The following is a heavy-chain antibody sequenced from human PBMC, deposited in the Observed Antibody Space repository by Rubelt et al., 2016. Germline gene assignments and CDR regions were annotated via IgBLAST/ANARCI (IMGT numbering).Heavy chain of an antibody. Sequence: EVQLVESGGGLVKPGGSLRRSCAASGFTFRSYSMNWVRQAPGKGLEWVAASSGRGGSTYYADSVKGRFTISRDNAKKTLYLQMNSLRAEDTAVYYCARGYRAFDIWGQGTMVTVSS. D-gene: IGHD4-11*01. J-gene: IGHJ3*02. CDR2: SSGRGGST. CDR3: ARGYRAFDI. V-gene: IGHV3-21*01. CDR1: GFTFRSYS.